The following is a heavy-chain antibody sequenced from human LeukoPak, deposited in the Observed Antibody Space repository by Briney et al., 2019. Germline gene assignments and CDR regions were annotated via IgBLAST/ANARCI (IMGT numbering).Heavy chain of an antibody. CDR2: ISAYNGNT. CDR3: AREIPSVAGAYYFDY. J-gene: IGHJ4*02. V-gene: IGHV1-18*04. D-gene: IGHD6-19*01. Sequence: ASVKVSCKASGYTFTGYYMHWVRQAPGQGLEWMGWISAYNGNTNYAQKLQGRVTMTTDTSTSTAYMELRSLRSDDTAVYYCAREIPSVAGAYYFDYWGQGTLVTVSS. CDR1: GYTFTGYY.